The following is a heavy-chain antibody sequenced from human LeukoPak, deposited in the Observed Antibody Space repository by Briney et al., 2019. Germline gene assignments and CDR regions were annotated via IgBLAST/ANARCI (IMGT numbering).Heavy chain of an antibody. CDR1: GFTVSSYS. CDR3: ARDRVVRGADPPNWFDP. J-gene: IGHJ5*02. V-gene: IGHV3-48*04. CDR2: ISSSSSTI. D-gene: IGHD3-10*01. Sequence: GGSLRLSCAASGFTVSSYSMNWVRQAPGKGLEWVSYISSSSSTIYYADSVKGRFTISRDNAKNSLYLQMNSLRAEDTAVYYCARDRVVRGADPPNWFDPWGQGTLVTVSS.